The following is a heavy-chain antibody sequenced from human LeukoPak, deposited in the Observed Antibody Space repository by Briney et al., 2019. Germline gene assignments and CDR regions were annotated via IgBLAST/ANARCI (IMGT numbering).Heavy chain of an antibody. D-gene: IGHD4-23*01. Sequence: SSETLSLTCAGSGGSITSTNLWNWVRPPPGKGLEWIGQIHHSGSTNYNPSLKSRVTISVDKSNNQFSLKLRSVTAADTAVYYCARDGGGNHCWGQGTLVTVSS. J-gene: IGHJ4*02. CDR2: IHHSGST. CDR3: ARDGGGNHC. CDR1: GGSITSTNL. V-gene: IGHV4-4*02.